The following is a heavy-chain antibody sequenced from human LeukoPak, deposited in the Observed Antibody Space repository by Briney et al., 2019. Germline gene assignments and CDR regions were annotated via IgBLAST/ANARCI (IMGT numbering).Heavy chain of an antibody. V-gene: IGHV3-48*04. D-gene: IGHD6-13*01. CDR3: ARDVLSAKQQLEDAFDI. J-gene: IGHJ3*02. Sequence: GGSLRLSCAASGFTFSSYTMNWVRQPPGKGLEWVSNIGTSSTTIYYADSVKGRFTISRDNAKNSLYLQMNSLRAEDTAVYYCARDVLSAKQQLEDAFDIWGQGTMVTVSS. CDR2: IGTSSTTI. CDR1: GFTFSSYT.